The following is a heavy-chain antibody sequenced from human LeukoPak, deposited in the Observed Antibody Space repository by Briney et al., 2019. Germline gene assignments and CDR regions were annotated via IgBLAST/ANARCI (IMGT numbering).Heavy chain of an antibody. CDR1: GFTFDDYA. CDR3: AKVDGLTDAFDI. D-gene: IGHD5-24*01. CDR2: ISWNSGSI. V-gene: IGHV3-9*01. J-gene: IGHJ3*02. Sequence: GGPLRLSCAASGFTFDDYAMHWVRQAPGKGLEWVSGISWNSGSIGYADSVKGRFTISRDNAKNSLYLQMNSLRAEDTALYYCAKVDGLTDAFDIWGQGTMVTVSS.